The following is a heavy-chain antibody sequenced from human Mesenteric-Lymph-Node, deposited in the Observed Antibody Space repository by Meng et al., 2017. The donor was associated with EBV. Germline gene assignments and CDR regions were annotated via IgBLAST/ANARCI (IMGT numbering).Heavy chain of an antibody. CDR3: ARDLFRYANYYDSSGS. D-gene: IGHD3-22*01. J-gene: IGHJ5*02. V-gene: IGHV4-4*02. Sequence: HVYLQESAPCLVKPSGALAPTCAVSGGSISSSNCWSWARQPSVKGLDWIGEIYHSWSTHYNPSLNSRVTISVDKSKNQFSLKLSSVTAADTAVYYCARDLFRYANYYDSSGSLGQGTLVTVSS. CDR1: GGSISSSNC. CDR2: IYHSWST.